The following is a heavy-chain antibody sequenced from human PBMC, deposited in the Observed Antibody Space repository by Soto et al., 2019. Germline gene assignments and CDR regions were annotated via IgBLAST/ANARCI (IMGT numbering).Heavy chain of an antibody. V-gene: IGHV5-51*01. Sequence: PGESLKISCKGSGYSFTSYWIGWVRQMPGKGLEWMGIIYPGDSDTRYSPSFQGQVTISADKSISTAYLQWSSLKASDTAMYYCARRITMVRGVINLSYFDYWGQGTLVTVSS. CDR1: GYSFTSYW. CDR3: ARRITMVRGVINLSYFDY. D-gene: IGHD3-10*01. J-gene: IGHJ4*02. CDR2: IYPGDSDT.